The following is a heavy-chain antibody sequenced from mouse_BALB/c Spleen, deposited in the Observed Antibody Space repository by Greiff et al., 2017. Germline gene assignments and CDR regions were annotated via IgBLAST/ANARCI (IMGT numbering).Heavy chain of an antibody. V-gene: IGHV1S29*02. CDR1: GYTFTDYN. CDR3: ARGDYYGYAMDY. Sequence: EVQLQESGPELVKPGASVKISCKASGYTFTDYNMHWVKQSHGKSLEWIGYIYPYNGGTGYNQKFKSKATLTVDNSSSTAYMELRSLTSEDSAVYYCARGDYYGYAMDYWGQGTSVTVSS. J-gene: IGHJ4*01. D-gene: IGHD1-1*01. CDR2: IYPYNGGT.